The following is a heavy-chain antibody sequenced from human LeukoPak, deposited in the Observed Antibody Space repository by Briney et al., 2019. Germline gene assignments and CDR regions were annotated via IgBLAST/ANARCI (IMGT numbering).Heavy chain of an antibody. V-gene: IGHV3-7*05. J-gene: IGHJ4*02. D-gene: IGHD6-19*01. CDR3: ARQLSGWFDADPY. CDR1: GFTFSRYW. CDR2: IKEDGSRN. Sequence: GGSLRLSCAASGFTFSRYWMSWVRQAPGKGLEWVANIKEDGSRNHYVDSVKGRFTISRDNAKNSLYLQMSSLRAEDTAVYYCARQLSGWFDADPYWGQGTLATVSS.